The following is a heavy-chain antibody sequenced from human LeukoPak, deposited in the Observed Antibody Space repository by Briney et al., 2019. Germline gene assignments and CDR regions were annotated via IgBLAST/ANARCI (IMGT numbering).Heavy chain of an antibody. CDR2: ISYDGSNK. D-gene: IGHD5-12*01. J-gene: IGHJ4*02. CDR3: ARERDPGYDYGFDY. CDR1: GFTFSTYP. V-gene: IGHV3-30-3*01. Sequence: PGGSLRLSCSASGFTFSTYPMHWVRQAPGKGLEWVAVISYDGSNKYYADSVKGRFTISRDNSKNTLYLQMNSLRAEDTAVYYCARERDPGYDYGFDYWGQGTLVTVSS.